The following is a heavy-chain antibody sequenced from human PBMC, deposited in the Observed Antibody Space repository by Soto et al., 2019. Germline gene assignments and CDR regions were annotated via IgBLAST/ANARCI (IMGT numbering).Heavy chain of an antibody. Sequence: EVQLVESGGGLVQPGESLKLSCATSGFTFSGSAIHWVRQASGTGLEWVGRIRSRSNSYATAYAASVKGRFTISRDDSKNTAYLQMNSLKTEDTAVYYCTRGYLSSSDFWGQGTLVTVSS. D-gene: IGHD6-6*01. J-gene: IGHJ4*02. CDR1: GFTFSGSA. CDR2: IRSRSNSYAT. V-gene: IGHV3-73*02. CDR3: TRGYLSSSDF.